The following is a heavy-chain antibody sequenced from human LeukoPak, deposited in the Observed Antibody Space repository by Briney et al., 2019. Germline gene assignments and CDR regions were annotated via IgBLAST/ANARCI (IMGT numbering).Heavy chain of an antibody. J-gene: IGHJ4*02. D-gene: IGHD4-17*01. CDR3: AHRMTTVTTARWYYFDY. Sequence: GGSLRLPCAAPGFTFSSYAMSWVRQAPGKGLEWVSAISGSGGSTYYADSVKGRFTISRDNSKNTLYLQMNSLRAEDTAVYYCAHRMTTVTTARWYYFDYWGQGTLVTVSS. V-gene: IGHV3-23*01. CDR2: ISGSGGST. CDR1: GFTFSSYA.